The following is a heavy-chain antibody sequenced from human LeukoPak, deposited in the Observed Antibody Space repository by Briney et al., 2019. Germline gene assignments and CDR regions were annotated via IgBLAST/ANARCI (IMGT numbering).Heavy chain of an antibody. Sequence: GGSLRLSCAASGFTVSSNYMSWVRQAPGKGLEWVSGISGSGIITYYADSVKGRFTISRDNSKNTLYLQMNSLRAEDTAVYYCARNDSSGGWGQGTLVTVSS. J-gene: IGHJ4*02. CDR2: ISGSGIIT. CDR3: ARNDSSGG. V-gene: IGHV3-23*01. CDR1: GFTVSSNY. D-gene: IGHD3-22*01.